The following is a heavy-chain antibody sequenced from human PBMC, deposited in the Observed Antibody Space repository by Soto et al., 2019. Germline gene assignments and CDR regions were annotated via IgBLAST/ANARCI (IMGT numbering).Heavy chain of an antibody. V-gene: IGHV1-69*02. Sequence: QVQLVQSGAEVKRPGSSVKVSCKASGDTFSFYSINWVRQAPGLGLEWMGRVNPILSLSNYAQRFQGRVTMTADMSTSTAYMVISSLRSEDTAIYYCATSYGSGYRAFDYWGQGAQVIVSS. D-gene: IGHD3-10*01. CDR2: VNPILSLS. CDR1: GDTFSFYS. CDR3: ATSYGSGYRAFDY. J-gene: IGHJ4*02.